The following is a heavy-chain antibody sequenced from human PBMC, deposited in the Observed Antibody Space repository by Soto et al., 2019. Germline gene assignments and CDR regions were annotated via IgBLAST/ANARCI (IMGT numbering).Heavy chain of an antibody. CDR1: GFTFSSYA. D-gene: IGHD6-6*01. CDR3: ANCGSSRVDWHLDL. Sequence: EVQLLESGGGLVQPGGSLRLSCAASGFTFSSYAMGWVRQAPGKGLEWVAAISDRGLSTYYAVSVKGRCTISRDNSKNTQYLQMNSLGAEDQAVYYCANCGSSRVDWHLDLWGRGTPVTVSS. J-gene: IGHJ2*01. V-gene: IGHV3-23*01. CDR2: ISDRGLST.